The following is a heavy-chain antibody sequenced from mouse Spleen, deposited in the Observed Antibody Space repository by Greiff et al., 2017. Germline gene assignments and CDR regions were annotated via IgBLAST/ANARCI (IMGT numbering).Heavy chain of an antibody. D-gene: IGHD3-1*01. Sequence: LVESGAELVMPGASVKLSCKASGYTFTSYWMHWVKQRPGQGLEWIGEIDPSDSYTNYNQKFKGKATLTVDKSSSTAYMQLSSLTSEDSAVYYCARERQLGLRGAMDYWGQGTSVTVSS. CDR1: GYTFTSYW. CDR2: IDPSDSYT. CDR3: ARERQLGLRGAMDY. J-gene: IGHJ4*01. V-gene: IGHV1-69*01.